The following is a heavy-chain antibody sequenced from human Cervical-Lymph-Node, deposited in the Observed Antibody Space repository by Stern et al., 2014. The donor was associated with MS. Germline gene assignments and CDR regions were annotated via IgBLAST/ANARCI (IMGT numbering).Heavy chain of an antibody. CDR1: GYTFTNYY. V-gene: IGHV1-46*01. CDR3: VRSGLMAPYGDY. D-gene: IGHD2-8*01. CDR2: INPSGGST. J-gene: IGHJ4*02. Sequence: QVQLVQSGAEVKKPGASVKGSCKASGYTFTNYYMHWVRQAPGKGLEWSGLINPSGGSTAYAQKFQGRVTMTGDTSTSTIYMELSSLRSEDTAVYYCVRSGLMAPYGDYWGQGTLVTVSS.